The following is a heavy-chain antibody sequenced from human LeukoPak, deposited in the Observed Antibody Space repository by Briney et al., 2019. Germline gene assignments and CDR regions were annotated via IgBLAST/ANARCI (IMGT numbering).Heavy chain of an antibody. J-gene: IGHJ4*02. D-gene: IGHD3-10*01. CDR3: ASVFGDYYGSGSYPY. Sequence: ASVKVSCKASGYTFTNYDINWVRQATGQGLEWMGWMNPNSGNTGYAQKFQGRVTMTRNTSISTAYMELSSLRSEDTAVYYCASVFGDYYGSGSYPYWGQGTLVTVSS. CDR1: GYTFTNYD. CDR2: MNPNSGNT. V-gene: IGHV1-8*01.